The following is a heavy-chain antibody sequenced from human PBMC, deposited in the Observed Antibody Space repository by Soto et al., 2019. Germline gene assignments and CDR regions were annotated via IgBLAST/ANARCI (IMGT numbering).Heavy chain of an antibody. CDR3: AREYTAWPLAYGLDV. Sequence: GGSLRLSCVGSGFTFSTYSINWVRQAPGKGLEWVSSISSRSGIYYADSVKGRFTISRDNAKNSVSLQMNSLRAEDTAVYYCAREYTAWPLAYGLDVWGQGTTVTVSS. CDR2: ISSRSGI. D-gene: IGHD2-2*02. CDR1: GFTFSTYS. J-gene: IGHJ6*02. V-gene: IGHV3-21*01.